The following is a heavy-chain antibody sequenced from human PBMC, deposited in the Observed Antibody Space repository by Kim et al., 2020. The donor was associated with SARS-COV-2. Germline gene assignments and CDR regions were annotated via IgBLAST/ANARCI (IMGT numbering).Heavy chain of an antibody. Sequence: GGSLRLSCAASGFTFSSYAMHWVRQAPGKGLEWVAVISYDGSNKYYADSVKGRFTISRDNSKNTLYLQMNSLRAEDTAVYYCARDPSTVVTGYFDYWGQGTLVTVSS. CDR2: ISYDGSNK. J-gene: IGHJ4*02. V-gene: IGHV3-30*04. CDR3: ARDPSTVVTGYFDY. D-gene: IGHD4-17*01. CDR1: GFTFSSYA.